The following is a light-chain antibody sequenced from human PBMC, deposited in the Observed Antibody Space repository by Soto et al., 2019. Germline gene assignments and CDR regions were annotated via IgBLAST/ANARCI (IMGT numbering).Light chain of an antibody. J-gene: IGKJ1*01. Sequence: DIQMTQSPSTVSASVGDRVTITCRASQIINGWLAWYQQKPGKAPKLLIYAASNLLSGVASRFSGSGSGTGFTLTIFSVQPGDSASCCCQRDLRNPWMFGQGTMVEVK. CDR3: QRDLRNPWM. V-gene: IGKV1-5*01. CDR1: QIINGW. CDR2: AAS.